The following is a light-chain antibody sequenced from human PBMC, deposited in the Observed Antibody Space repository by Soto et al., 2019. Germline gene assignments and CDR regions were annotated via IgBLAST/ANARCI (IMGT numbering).Light chain of an antibody. CDR2: DAS. V-gene: IGKV3D-20*01. CDR1: QSVDIN. CDR3: QQYGSSPTLT. Sequence: EIVLTQSPATLSVSPGERATLSCRASQSVDINLAWYQQRPGLAPRLLIYDASSRATGIPDRFRGSGSGTDFTLTISRLEPEDFAVYYCQQYGSSPTLTFGGGTKLDIK. J-gene: IGKJ4*01.